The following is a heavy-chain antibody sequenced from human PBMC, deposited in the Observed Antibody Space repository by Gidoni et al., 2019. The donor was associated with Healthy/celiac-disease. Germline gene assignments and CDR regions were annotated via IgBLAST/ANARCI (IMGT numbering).Heavy chain of an antibody. CDR1: GLTFSNAW. CDR3: TTDAQKYNLPDASFDY. D-gene: IGHD1-20*01. J-gene: IGHJ4*02. Sequence: EVQLVEPGGGLVKPGGSLRLSCAASGLTFSNAWMSWVRQAPGKGLEWVGRIKSKTDGGTTDYAAPVKGRFTISRDESKNTLYLQMNSLKTEDTAVYYCTTDAQKYNLPDASFDYWGQGTLVTVSS. CDR2: IKSKTDGGTT. V-gene: IGHV3-15*01.